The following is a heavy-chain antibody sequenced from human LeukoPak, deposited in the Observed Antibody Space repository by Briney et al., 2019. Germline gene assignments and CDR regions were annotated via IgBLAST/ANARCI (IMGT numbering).Heavy chain of an antibody. Sequence: SETLSLTCTVSGGSISSYYWSWIRQPPGKGLEWIGYIYYSGSTNYNPSLKSRATISVDTSKNQFSLKLSSVTAADTAVYYGARGRGSRITIFGVANNWFDPWGQGTLVTVSS. CDR1: GGSISSYY. J-gene: IGHJ5*02. CDR3: ARGRGSRITIFGVANNWFDP. V-gene: IGHV4-59*01. D-gene: IGHD3-3*01. CDR2: IYYSGST.